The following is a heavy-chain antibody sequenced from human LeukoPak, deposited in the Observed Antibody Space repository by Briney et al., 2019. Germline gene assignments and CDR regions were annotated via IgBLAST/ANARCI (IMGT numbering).Heavy chain of an antibody. Sequence: GGSLRLSCAASRFTFSGYAMYWVRQAPGKGLEWVSCIDASGVNTYYADSVKGRFTISRDNSNNTLYLQMNSLRAEDTAVYYCAIGSGSGWYGWFDPWGQGTLVTVSS. D-gene: IGHD6-19*01. CDR2: IDASGVNT. CDR3: AIGSGSGWYGWFDP. CDR1: RFTFSGYA. J-gene: IGHJ5*02. V-gene: IGHV3-23*01.